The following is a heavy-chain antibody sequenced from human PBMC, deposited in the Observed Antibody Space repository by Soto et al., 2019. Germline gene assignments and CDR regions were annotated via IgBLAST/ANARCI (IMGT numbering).Heavy chain of an antibody. CDR1: GFSLSTSGVG. Sequence: SGPTLVHPTQTLTLTCTFSGFSLSTSGVGVGWIRQPPGKALEWLALIYWNDDKRYSPSLKSRLTITKDTSKNQVVLTMTNMDPVDTATYYCAHSSYYYDSSGYSNWFDPWGQGTLVTVSS. CDR2: IYWNDDK. D-gene: IGHD3-22*01. V-gene: IGHV2-5*01. CDR3: AHSSYYYDSSGYSNWFDP. J-gene: IGHJ5*02.